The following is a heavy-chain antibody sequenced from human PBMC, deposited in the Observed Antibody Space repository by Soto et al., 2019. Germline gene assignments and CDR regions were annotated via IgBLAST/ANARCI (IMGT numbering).Heavy chain of an antibody. CDR3: ARAVGGLRVDL. Sequence: QVQLQESGPGLVKPSQTLSLTCTVSGGSISSGDYYWSWIRQPPGKGLEWIGYIYYSGSTYYNPSLKRPVPISVDTSRTQFSPLLSSVTAADTAVYYCARAVGGLRVDLWGQGTLVTVSS. CDR1: GGSISSGDYY. J-gene: IGHJ5*02. V-gene: IGHV4-30-4*01. D-gene: IGHD4-17*01. CDR2: IYYSGST.